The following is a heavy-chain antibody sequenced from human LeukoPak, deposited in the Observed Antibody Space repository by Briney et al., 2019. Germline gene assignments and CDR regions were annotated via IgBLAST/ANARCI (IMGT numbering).Heavy chain of an antibody. CDR3: AKSQQLTFDY. V-gene: IGHV3-30*18. Sequence: GRSLRLSCAASGFTFSSYGMHWVRQASGKGLEWVAVISYDGSNKYYADSVKGRFTISRDNSKNTLYLQMNSLRAEDTAVYYCAKSQQLTFDYWGQGTLVTVSS. D-gene: IGHD6-13*01. CDR1: GFTFSSYG. J-gene: IGHJ4*02. CDR2: ISYDGSNK.